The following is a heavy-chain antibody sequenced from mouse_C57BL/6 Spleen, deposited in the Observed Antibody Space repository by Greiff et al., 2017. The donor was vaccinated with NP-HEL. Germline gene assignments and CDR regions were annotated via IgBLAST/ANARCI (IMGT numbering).Heavy chain of an antibody. D-gene: IGHD2-2*01. Sequence: QVQLKESGPGLVQPSQSLSITCTVSGFSLTSYGVHWVRQSPGKGLEWLGVIWSGGSTDYNAAFISRLSISKDNSKSQVFFKMNSLQADDTAIYYCARKGDYGYEDYFDYWGQGTTLTVSS. V-gene: IGHV2-2*01. J-gene: IGHJ2*01. CDR2: IWSGGST. CDR1: GFSLTSYG. CDR3: ARKGDYGYEDYFDY.